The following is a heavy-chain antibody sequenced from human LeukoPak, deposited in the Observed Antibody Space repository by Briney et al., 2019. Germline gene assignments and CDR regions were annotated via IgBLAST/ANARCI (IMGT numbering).Heavy chain of an antibody. D-gene: IGHD3-22*01. V-gene: IGHV4-39*07. CDR2: IYYSGST. CDR3: ARGDYDSSLRY. CDR1: GGSISSSSYY. Sequence: SETLSLTCTVSGGSISSSSYYWGWIRQPPGKGLEWIGSIYYSGSTYYNPSLKSRVTISVDTSKNQFSLKLSSVTAADTAVYYCARGDYDSSLRYWGQGTLVTVSS. J-gene: IGHJ4*02.